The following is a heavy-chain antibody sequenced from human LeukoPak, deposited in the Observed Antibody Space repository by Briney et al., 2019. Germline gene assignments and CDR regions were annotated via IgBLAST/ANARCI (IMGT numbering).Heavy chain of an antibody. CDR1: GYTFTSNY. CDR3: ARGFTLGCSGGSCFWFDP. J-gene: IGHJ5*02. Sequence: ASVKVSCKAFGYTFTSNYMHWVRQAPGQGPEWMGVISPSGGSTTYAQKFQGRVTLTRDMSTSTDYLELSSLRSEDTAVYYCARGFTLGCSGGSCFWFDPWGQGTLVTVSS. CDR2: ISPSGGST. V-gene: IGHV1-46*01. D-gene: IGHD2-15*01.